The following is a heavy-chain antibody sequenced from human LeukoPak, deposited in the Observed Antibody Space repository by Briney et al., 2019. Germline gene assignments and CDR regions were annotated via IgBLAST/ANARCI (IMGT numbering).Heavy chain of an antibody. D-gene: IGHD5-12*01. J-gene: IGHJ4*02. V-gene: IGHV4-4*07. CDR1: GGSISGYF. CDR3: AREPTSGREPTSGRPLDY. Sequence: SDTLSLTCTVSGGSISGYFWGWIRQPAGKGLEWIGRIYSSGSNNYNPSLKSRVTMSLDTSKNHLSLNLSSVTAADTAVYYCAREPTSGREPTSGRPLDYWGQGTLVTVSS. CDR2: IYSSGSN.